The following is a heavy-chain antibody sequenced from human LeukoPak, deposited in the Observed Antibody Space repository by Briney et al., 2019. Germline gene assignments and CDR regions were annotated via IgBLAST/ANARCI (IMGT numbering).Heavy chain of an antibody. D-gene: IGHD3-22*01. Sequence: GGSLRLSCAASGFTVSSNYMSWVRQAPGKGLEWVSVIYSGGSTYYADSVKGRFTISRDNSKNTLYLQMNSLRAEDTAVYYCARELYYYYDSSGPLDYWGQGTLVTASS. CDR2: IYSGGST. V-gene: IGHV3-66*01. J-gene: IGHJ4*02. CDR3: ARELYYYYDSSGPLDY. CDR1: GFTVSSNY.